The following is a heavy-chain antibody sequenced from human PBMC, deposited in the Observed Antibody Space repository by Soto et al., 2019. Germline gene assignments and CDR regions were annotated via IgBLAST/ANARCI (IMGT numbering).Heavy chain of an antibody. CDR1: GDSISSDGYY. CDR3: ARRHDALTGPDAFDV. J-gene: IGHJ3*01. D-gene: IGHD3-9*01. Sequence: QVQLQESGPGLVKASQTLSLTCTVSGDSISSDGYYLTWIRQHPGKGLEWIGDIYYSGSTSYNPSLGSRGTMSVHTSDNQLSLKLLSVTAADTAVYYCARRHDALTGPDAFDVWGQGTKVTVSS. V-gene: IGHV4-31*03. CDR2: IYYSGST.